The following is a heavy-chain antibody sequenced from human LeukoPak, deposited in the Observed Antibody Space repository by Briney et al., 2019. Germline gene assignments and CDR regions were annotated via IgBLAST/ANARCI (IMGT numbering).Heavy chain of an antibody. CDR1: GYTFTGYY. Sequence: ASVKVSCKASGYTFTGYYMHWVRQAPGQGLEWMGWINPNSGGTNYAQKFQGRVTMTRDTSISTAYMELSRLRSDDTAVYYCARERTVVVPAAHWYFDLWGRGTLVTVSS. CDR2: INPNSGGT. CDR3: ARERTVVVPAAHWYFDL. D-gene: IGHD2-2*01. J-gene: IGHJ2*01. V-gene: IGHV1-2*02.